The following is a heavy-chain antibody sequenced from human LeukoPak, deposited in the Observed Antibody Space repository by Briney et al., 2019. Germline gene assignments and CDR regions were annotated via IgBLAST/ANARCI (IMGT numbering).Heavy chain of an antibody. CDR2: LYSGGST. J-gene: IGHJ4*02. V-gene: IGHV3-53*01. Sequence: PGGSLRLSCAGSGFTVSSNYMNWVRQAPGKGLEGVSVLYSGGSTYYADSVKGRFTISRDNSKNTLYLQMNSLRAEDTAVYYCARARSSDYWGQGTLVTVSS. CDR3: ARARSSDY. D-gene: IGHD2-2*01. CDR1: GFTVSSNY.